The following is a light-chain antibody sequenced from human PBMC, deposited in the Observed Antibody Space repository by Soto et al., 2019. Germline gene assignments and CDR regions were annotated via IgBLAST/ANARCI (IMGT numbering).Light chain of an antibody. V-gene: IGLV2-14*01. J-gene: IGLJ1*01. Sequence: QSALTQPASVSGSPGQSITISCTGTSSDVGGYNYVSWYQQHPGKAPKLRIYDVSNRPSGVSNGFSGSKSGNTASLTISGLQAEDEADYYCSSYTRSSLYVFGTGTKLTVL. CDR2: DVS. CDR1: SSDVGGYNY. CDR3: SSYTRSSLYV.